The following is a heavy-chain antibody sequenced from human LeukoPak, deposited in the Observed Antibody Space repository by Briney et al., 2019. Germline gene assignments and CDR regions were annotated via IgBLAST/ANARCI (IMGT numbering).Heavy chain of an antibody. D-gene: IGHD1-26*01. V-gene: IGHV3-30-3*01. CDR1: GFTFSSYA. Sequence: PGESLRLPCSASGFTFSSYAMHWVRQAPGKGLEWVAVISYDGSNKYYADSVKVRFTISRENSKNTLYLQMNSLRAEDTAVYYCARDFDSGSYIYYFDYWGQGTLVTVSS. J-gene: IGHJ4*02. CDR3: ARDFDSGSYIYYFDY. CDR2: ISYDGSNK.